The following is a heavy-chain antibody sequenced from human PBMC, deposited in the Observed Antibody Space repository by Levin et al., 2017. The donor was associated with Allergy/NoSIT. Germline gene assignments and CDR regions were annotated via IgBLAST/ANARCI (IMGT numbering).Heavy chain of an antibody. CDR2: ISSSSSYI. CDR3: ATHQWLVPFDY. J-gene: IGHJ4*02. CDR1: GFTFSSYS. D-gene: IGHD6-19*01. V-gene: IGHV3-21*01. Sequence: GGSLRLSCAASGFTFSSYSMNWVRQAPGKGLEWVSSISSSSSYIYYADSVKGRFTISRDNAKNSLYLQMNSLRAEDTAVYYCATHQWLVPFDYWGQGTLVTVSS.